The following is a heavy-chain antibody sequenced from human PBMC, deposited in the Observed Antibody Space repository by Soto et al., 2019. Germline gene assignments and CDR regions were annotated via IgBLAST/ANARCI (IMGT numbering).Heavy chain of an antibody. V-gene: IGHV1-58*01. CDR1: RFTFSSSA. CDR3: ATRIGNIGWYWLDT. Sequence: SVKVSCTASRFTFSSSAVQWVRQARGQPLEWIGWIVLGNGNTNYAQKFQQRVTITRDMSTSTAYMEVRSLTYEDTAVYYCATRIGNIGWYWLDTWGQGTLVTVSS. CDR2: IVLGNGNT. D-gene: IGHD6-19*01. J-gene: IGHJ5*02.